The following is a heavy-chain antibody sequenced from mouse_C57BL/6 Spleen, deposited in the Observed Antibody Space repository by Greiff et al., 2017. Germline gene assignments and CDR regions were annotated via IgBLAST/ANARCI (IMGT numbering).Heavy chain of an antibody. CDR3: ARYDYDAYAMDY. CDR2: SYPGDGDT. V-gene: IGHV1-82*01. D-gene: IGHD2-4*01. CDR1: GYAFSSSW. Sequence: QVQLQQSGPELVKPGASVKISCKASGYAFSSSWMNWVKQRPGKGLEWIGRSYPGDGDTNYNGKVKGKATLTADKSSSTAYMQLSSLTSEDSAVYFCARYDYDAYAMDYWGQGTSVTVSS. J-gene: IGHJ4*01.